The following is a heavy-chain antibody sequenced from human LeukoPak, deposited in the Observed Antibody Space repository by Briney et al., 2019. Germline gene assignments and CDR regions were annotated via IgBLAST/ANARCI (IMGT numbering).Heavy chain of an antibody. CDR1: GGSFSGYY. Sequence: PSETLPLTCAVYGGSFSGYYWSWIRQPPGKGLEWIGEINHSGSTNYNPSLKSRVTISVDTSKNQFSLKLSSVTAADTAVYYCARGGRVVTAFAEYFQHWGQGTLATVSS. J-gene: IGHJ1*01. V-gene: IGHV4-34*01. D-gene: IGHD2-21*02. CDR2: INHSGST. CDR3: ARGGRVVTAFAEYFQH.